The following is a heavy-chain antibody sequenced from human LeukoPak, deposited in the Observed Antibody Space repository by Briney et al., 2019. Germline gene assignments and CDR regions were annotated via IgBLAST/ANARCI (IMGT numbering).Heavy chain of an antibody. D-gene: IGHD3-10*01. J-gene: IGHJ4*02. Sequence: GGSLRLSCAASGFTFSSYAMSWVRQAPGKGLEWVSAISGSGGSTYYADSVKGRFTISRDNSKNTLYLQMNSLRAEDTAVYYCVKDRTGTYTLDYWGQGTLVTVSS. CDR3: VKDRTGTYTLDY. V-gene: IGHV3-23*01. CDR1: GFTFSSYA. CDR2: ISGSGGST.